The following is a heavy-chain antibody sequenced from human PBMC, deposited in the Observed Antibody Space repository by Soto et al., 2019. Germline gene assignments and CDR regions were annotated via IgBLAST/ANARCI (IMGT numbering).Heavy chain of an antibody. Sequence: QVQLVQSGAEVKKPGASVKVSCKASGYTFTSYGISWVRQAPGQGLEWMGWISAYNGNTNYAQKLQGRVTMTTDTSTSTADMELRSLRSDDTAVYYCARIGGPTTVVTSDFDYWGQGTLVTVSS. J-gene: IGHJ4*02. CDR3: ARIGGPTTVVTSDFDY. CDR2: ISAYNGNT. CDR1: GYTFTSYG. D-gene: IGHD4-17*01. V-gene: IGHV1-18*04.